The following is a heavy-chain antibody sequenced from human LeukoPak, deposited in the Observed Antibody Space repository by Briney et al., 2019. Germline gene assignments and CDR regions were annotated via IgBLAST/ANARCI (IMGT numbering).Heavy chain of an antibody. CDR3: ARTTPIAARPKEGRNNWFDP. V-gene: IGHV1-18*01. CDR2: ISAYNGNT. CDR1: GYTFTSYG. D-gene: IGHD6-6*01. Sequence: ASVKVSCKASGYTFTSYGISWVRQAPGQGLEWMGWISAYNGNTNYAQKLQGRVTMTTDTSTSTAYMELRSLRSDDTAVYYCARTTPIAARPKEGRNNWFDPWGQGTLVTVSS. J-gene: IGHJ5*02.